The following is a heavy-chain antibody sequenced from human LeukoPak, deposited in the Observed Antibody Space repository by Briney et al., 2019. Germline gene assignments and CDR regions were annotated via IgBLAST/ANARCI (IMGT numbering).Heavy chain of an antibody. CDR2: INHSGST. V-gene: IGHV4-34*01. J-gene: IGHJ5*02. D-gene: IGHD3-3*01. CDR3: ARGQDYDFWSGSGNWFDP. Sequence: SETLSLTCAVYGGSFSGHYWSWIRQPPGKGLEWIGEINHSGSTNYNPSLKSRVTISVDTSENQFSLKLSSVTAADTAVYYCARGQDYDFWSGSGNWFDPWGQGTLVTVSS. CDR1: GGSFSGHY.